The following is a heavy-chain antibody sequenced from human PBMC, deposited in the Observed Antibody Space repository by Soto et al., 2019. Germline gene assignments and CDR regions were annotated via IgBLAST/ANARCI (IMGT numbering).Heavy chain of an antibody. CDR1: GYTFTSYG. CDR3: ARGRYGDY. V-gene: IGHV1-18*01. J-gene: IGHJ4*02. CDR2: ISAHNGNT. D-gene: IGHD1-1*01. Sequence: QVHLVQSGAEVKKPGASVKVSCKASGYTFTSYGITWVRPAPGQGLEWMGWISAHNGNTDYAQKLQGRVIVTRDTSTSTAYMELRSLRSDDTAVYYFARGRYGDYWGQGALVTVSS.